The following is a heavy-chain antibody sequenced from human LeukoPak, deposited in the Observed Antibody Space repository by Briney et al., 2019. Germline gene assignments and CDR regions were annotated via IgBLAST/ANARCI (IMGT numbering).Heavy chain of an antibody. Sequence: SETLSLTCTVSGGSISSYYSSWIRQPAGKGLEWIGRIYTSGSTNYNPSLKSRVTMSVDTSKNQFSLKLSSVTAADTAVYYCARDGQLRFLEWSSTYNWFDPWGQGTLVTVSS. CDR3: ARDGQLRFLEWSSTYNWFDP. CDR2: IYTSGST. CDR1: GGSISSYY. D-gene: IGHD3-3*01. J-gene: IGHJ5*02. V-gene: IGHV4-4*07.